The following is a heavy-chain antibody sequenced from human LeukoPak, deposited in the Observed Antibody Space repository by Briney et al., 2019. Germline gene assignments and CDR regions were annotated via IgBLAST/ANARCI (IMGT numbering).Heavy chain of an antibody. CDR1: GFTLSSYA. V-gene: IGHV3-15*01. CDR2: IKSKTDGGTT. Sequence: GGSLRLSCAASGFTLSSYAMSWVRQAPGKGLEWVGRIKSKTDGGTTDYAAPVKGRFTISRDDSKNTLYLQMNSLKTEDTAVYYCTVVATNDDYWGQGTLVTVSS. D-gene: IGHD5-12*01. CDR3: TVVATNDDY. J-gene: IGHJ4*02.